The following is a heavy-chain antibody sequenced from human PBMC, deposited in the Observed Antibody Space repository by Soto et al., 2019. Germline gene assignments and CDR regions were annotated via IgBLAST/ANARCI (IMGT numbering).Heavy chain of an antibody. Sequence: KPSETLSLTCTVSGGSISSYYWSWIRQPPGKGLEWIGYIYYSGSTNYNPSLKSRVTISVDTSKNQFSLKLSSVTAADTAVYYCAKGARGYYGSGKGGMDVWGQGTTVTVSS. CDR3: AKGARGYYGSGKGGMDV. CDR2: IYYSGST. D-gene: IGHD3-10*01. CDR1: GGSISSYY. V-gene: IGHV4-59*01. J-gene: IGHJ6*02.